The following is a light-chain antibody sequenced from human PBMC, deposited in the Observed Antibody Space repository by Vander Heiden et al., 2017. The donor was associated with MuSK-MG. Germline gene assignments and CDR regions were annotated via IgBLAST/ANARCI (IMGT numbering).Light chain of an antibody. V-gene: IGKV2-28*01. CDR1: QSLLHSNGYNY. CDR2: LGS. J-gene: IGKJ4*01. Sequence: DIVMTQSPLSLLVTPGEPASISCRSSQSLLHSNGYNYLDWYLQKPGQSPQLLIYLGSNRASGVPDRFSGRGSGTDFTLKIIRVEAADVGVYYCRQALQTPQTFGGGTKVEIK. CDR3: RQALQTPQT.